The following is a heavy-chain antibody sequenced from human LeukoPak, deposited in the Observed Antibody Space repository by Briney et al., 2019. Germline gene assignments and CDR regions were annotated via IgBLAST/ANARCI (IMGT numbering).Heavy chain of an antibody. CDR2: IYYSGST. CDR3: AGHLVPAAVGMAY. V-gene: IGHV4-30-4*01. J-gene: IGHJ4*02. CDR1: GGSISSGDYY. Sequence: PSQTLSLTCTVSGGSISSGDYYWSWIRQPPGKGLEWIGYIYYSGSTYYNPSLKSRVTISVDTSKNQFSLKLSSVTAADTAVYYCAGHLVPAAVGMAYWGQGTLVTVSS. D-gene: IGHD2-2*01.